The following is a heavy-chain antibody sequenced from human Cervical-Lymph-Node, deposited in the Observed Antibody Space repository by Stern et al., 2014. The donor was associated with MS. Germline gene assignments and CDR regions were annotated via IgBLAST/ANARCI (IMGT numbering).Heavy chain of an antibody. V-gene: IGHV1-2*02. CDR1: GYTFTGSY. CDR3: ARDYYGADTYYSH. J-gene: IGHJ4*02. CDR2: INPNSGGT. D-gene: IGHD3-10*01. Sequence: QDQLVESGAEVKKPGASVRVTCKTSGYTFTGSYIHWVRQAPGQGLEWMGWINPNSGGTDFAQKFQGRVTMTRDTSSSTAFMELSSLRSDDTAMYYCARDYYGADTYYSHWGQGTLVTISS.